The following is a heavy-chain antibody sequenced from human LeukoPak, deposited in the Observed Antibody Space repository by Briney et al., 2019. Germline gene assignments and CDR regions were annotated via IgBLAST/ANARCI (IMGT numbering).Heavy chain of an antibody. J-gene: IGHJ6*02. V-gene: IGHV1-18*01. D-gene: IGHD2-15*01. CDR1: GYTFTSYG. CDR3: ARELLGYCSGGAVGGCYYYYGMDV. CDR2: ISAYNGNT. Sequence: GASVKVSCKASGYTFTSYGISWVRQAPGQGLEWMGWISAYNGNTNYAQKLQGRVTMTTDTSTSTAYMELRSLRSDDTAVYYCARELLGYCSGGAVGGCYYYYGMDVWGQGTTVTVSS.